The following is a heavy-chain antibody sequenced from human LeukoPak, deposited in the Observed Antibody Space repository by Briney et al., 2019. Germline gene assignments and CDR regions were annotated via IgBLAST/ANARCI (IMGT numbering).Heavy chain of an antibody. V-gene: IGHV3-74*01. D-gene: IGHD3-9*01. CDR2: IHSEGSAT. Sequence: PGGSLRLSCAASGFTFSNYWMHWGRRAPGKGRVGGSCIHSEGSATYYADSVSGRFTISRHNSKNTLSLQMDSLRVEDTAIYYCANDIQLSTWGLGTRVTVSS. CDR1: GFTFSNYW. J-gene: IGHJ3*01. CDR3: ANDIQLST.